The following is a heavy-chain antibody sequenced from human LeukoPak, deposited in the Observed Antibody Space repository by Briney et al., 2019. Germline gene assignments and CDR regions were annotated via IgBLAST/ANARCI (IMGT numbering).Heavy chain of an antibody. J-gene: IGHJ4*02. D-gene: IGHD6-13*01. CDR1: GYTFTGYY. CDR3: ARDKRTIAAGGTIGY. Sequence: GASVKVSCKXSGYTFTGYYMHWVRQAPGQGLEWMGRINPNSGGTNYAQKFQGRVTMTRDTSISTAYMELSRLRSDDTAVYYCARDKRTIAAGGTIGYWGQGTLVTVSS. V-gene: IGHV1-2*06. CDR2: INPNSGGT.